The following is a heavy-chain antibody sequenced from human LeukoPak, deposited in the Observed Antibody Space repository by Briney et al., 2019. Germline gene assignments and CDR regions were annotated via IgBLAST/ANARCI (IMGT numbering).Heavy chain of an antibody. V-gene: IGHV1-18*01. D-gene: IGHD3-9*01. CDR1: GYTFTSYG. CDR2: TSAYNGNT. J-gene: IGHJ3*02. CDR3: ARPYDILTTDAFDI. Sequence: ASVKVSCKASGYTFTSYGISWVRQAPGQGLEWMGWTSAYNGNTNYAQKLQGRVTMTTDTSTSTAYMELSSLRSEDTAVYYCARPYDILTTDAFDIWGQGTMVTVSS.